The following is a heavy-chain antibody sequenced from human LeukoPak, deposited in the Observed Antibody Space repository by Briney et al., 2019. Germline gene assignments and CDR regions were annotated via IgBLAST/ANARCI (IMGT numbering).Heavy chain of an antibody. V-gene: IGHV3-23*01. CDR1: GLTLSTYT. J-gene: IGHJ4*02. CDR2: ISGSGGST. CDR3: AKARWVATIGEYFDY. Sequence: VGSLRLSCAASGLTLSTYTMTWVRPAPGKGLEWVSVISGSGGSTYYADSVKGRFNISRDNSKNTLYLQMNSLRADDTAVYYCAKARWVATIGEYFDYWGQGTLVTVSS. D-gene: IGHD5-12*01.